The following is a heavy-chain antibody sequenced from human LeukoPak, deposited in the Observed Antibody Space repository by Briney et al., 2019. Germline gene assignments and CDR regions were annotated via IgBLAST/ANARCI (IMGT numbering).Heavy chain of an antibody. V-gene: IGHV4-4*02. D-gene: IGHD2-8*01. Sequence: ASRTLSLTCAVSGDSISDKYWWRWVRQFPDKGLEWIGEVYRSGGTSYNPSLKSRVTVSIDYSKNQFSLNLRSVTAADTAVYYCGRHANGDSSAAFDLWGQGTMVFVSS. CDR2: VYRSGGT. CDR3: GRHANGDSSAAFDL. CDR1: GDSISDKYW. J-gene: IGHJ3*01.